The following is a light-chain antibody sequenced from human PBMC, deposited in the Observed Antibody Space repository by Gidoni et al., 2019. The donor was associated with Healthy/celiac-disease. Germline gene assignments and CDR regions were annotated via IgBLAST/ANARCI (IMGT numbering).Light chain of an antibody. J-gene: IGKJ1*01. V-gene: IGKV1-39*01. CDR2: AAS. CDR3: QQSYSTPWT. Sequence: DIKGTQFPSSLSASVGDRVTITCRASQSISSYLNWNQQKPGKAPKLLIYAASSLQSGVPSRFSGSGSGTDFTLTISSLQPEDFATYYCQQSYSTPWTFXQXTKVEIK. CDR1: QSISSY.